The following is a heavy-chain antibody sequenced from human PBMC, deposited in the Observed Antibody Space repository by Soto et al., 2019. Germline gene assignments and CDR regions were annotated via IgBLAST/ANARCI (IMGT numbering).Heavy chain of an antibody. CDR3: AKDWGIAVAGPLHFDY. D-gene: IGHD6-19*01. CDR2: IRGSGGST. V-gene: IGHV3-23*01. J-gene: IGHJ4*02. Sequence: GGSLRLSCAASGFTFSSYAMSWVRQAPGKGLEWVSAIRGSGGSTYYADSVKGRFTISRDNSKNTLYLQMNSLRAEDTAVYYCAKDWGIAVAGPLHFDYWGQGTLVTVSS. CDR1: GFTFSSYA.